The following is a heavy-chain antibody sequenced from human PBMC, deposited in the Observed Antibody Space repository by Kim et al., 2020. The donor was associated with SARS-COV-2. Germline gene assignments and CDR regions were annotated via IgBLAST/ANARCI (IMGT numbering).Heavy chain of an antibody. J-gene: IGHJ1*01. CDR3: ARDRTILWFGATEV. CDR2: IKQDGSEK. V-gene: IGHV3-7*03. Sequence: GGSLRLSCAVSGFTFSSYWMTWVRQAPGKGLEWVANIKQDGSEKYYVDSVKGRLTISRDNAKHSPYLQMNSLIAEDTAVYYCARDRTILWFGATEVWGQG. CDR1: GFTFSSYW. D-gene: IGHD3-10*01.